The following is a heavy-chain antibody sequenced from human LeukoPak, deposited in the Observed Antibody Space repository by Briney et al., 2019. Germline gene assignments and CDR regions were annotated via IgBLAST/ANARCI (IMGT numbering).Heavy chain of an antibody. CDR3: ARVSGDWNDTRIFDY. CDR1: GYTFTSYG. V-gene: IGHV1-69*04. D-gene: IGHD1-1*01. J-gene: IGHJ4*02. Sequence: GASVKVSCKASGYTFTSYGISWVRQAPGQGLEWMGRIIPILGIANYAQKFQGRVTITADKSTSTAYMELSSLRSEDTAVYYCARVSGDWNDTRIFDYWGQRTLVTVSS. CDR2: IIPILGIA.